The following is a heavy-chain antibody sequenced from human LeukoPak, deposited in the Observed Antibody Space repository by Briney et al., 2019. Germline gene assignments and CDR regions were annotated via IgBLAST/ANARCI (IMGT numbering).Heavy chain of an antibody. J-gene: IGHJ4*02. CDR2: IIPIFGTA. D-gene: IGHD2-2*01. V-gene: IGHV1-69*01. CDR1: GGTFSSYA. Sequence: SVKVSCKAPGGTFSSYAISWVRQAPGQGLEWMGGIIPIFGTANYAQKFQGRVTITADESTSTAYMELSSLRSEDTAVYYCAREMYGYCSSTSCYSGGVYWGQGTLVTVSS. CDR3: AREMYGYCSSTSCYSGGVY.